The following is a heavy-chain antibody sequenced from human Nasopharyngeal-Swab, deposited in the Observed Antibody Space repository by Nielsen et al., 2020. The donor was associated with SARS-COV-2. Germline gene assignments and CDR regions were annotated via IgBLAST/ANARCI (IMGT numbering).Heavy chain of an antibody. V-gene: IGHV4-59*01. CDR2: IFYSGST. CDR1: GDSISSYY. D-gene: IGHD6-13*01. J-gene: IGHJ6*02. Sequence: SETLSLTCTVSGDSISSYYWSWIRQPPGKGLEWIGYIFYSGSTNYNPSLKSRVTISVDTSKNQFSLKLSSVTAADTAVYYCARDAYSSRGLYYYGLDVWGQGTTVTVSS. CDR3: ARDAYSSRGLYYYGLDV.